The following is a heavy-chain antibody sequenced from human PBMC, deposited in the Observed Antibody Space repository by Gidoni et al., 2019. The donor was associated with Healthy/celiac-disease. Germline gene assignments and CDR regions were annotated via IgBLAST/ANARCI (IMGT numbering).Heavy chain of an antibody. Sequence: EVQLLESGGGLVQPGGALSLACAASGFPFSSYAWSWVRQAPGKGLEWVSAISGSGGSTYYADSVKGRFTISRDNSKNTLYLQMNSLRAEDTAVYYCANDRVYSGYDSGWGQGTLVTVSS. CDR3: ANDRVYSGYDSG. D-gene: IGHD5-12*01. CDR2: ISGSGGST. J-gene: IGHJ4*02. CDR1: GFPFSSYA. V-gene: IGHV3-23*01.